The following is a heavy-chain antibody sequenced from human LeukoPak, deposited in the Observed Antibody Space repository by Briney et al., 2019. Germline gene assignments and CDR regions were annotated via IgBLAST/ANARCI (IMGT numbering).Heavy chain of an antibody. J-gene: IGHJ5*02. CDR1: GGSVSSGSYY. CDR3: ARGDDYYDSSGYYRWFDP. V-gene: IGHV4-61*01. CDR2: VYYSGST. Sequence: SETLSLTCTVSGGSVSSGSYYWSWIRQPPGKGLEWIGYVYYSGSTNYNPSLKSRVTISVDTSKNQFSLKLSSVTAADTAVYYCARGDDYYDSSGYYRWFDPWGQGTLVTVSS. D-gene: IGHD3-22*01.